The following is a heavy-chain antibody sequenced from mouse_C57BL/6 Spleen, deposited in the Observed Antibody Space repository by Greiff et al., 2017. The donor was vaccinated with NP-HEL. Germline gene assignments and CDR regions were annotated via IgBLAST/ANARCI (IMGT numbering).Heavy chain of an antibody. J-gene: IGHJ2*01. CDR1: GYTFTSYW. CDR3: ARSGYPGYFDY. CDR2: IHPNSGST. D-gene: IGHD3-1*01. V-gene: IGHV1-64*01. Sequence: QVQLKQSGAELVKPGASVKLSCKASGYTFTSYWMHWVKQRPGQGLEWIGMIHPNSGSTNYNEKFKSKATLTVDKSSSTAYMQLSSLTSEDSAVYYCARSGYPGYFDYWGQGTTLTVSS.